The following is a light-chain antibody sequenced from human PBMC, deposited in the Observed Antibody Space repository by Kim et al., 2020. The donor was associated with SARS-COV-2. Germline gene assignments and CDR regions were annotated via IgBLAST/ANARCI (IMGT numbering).Light chain of an antibody. CDR3: CSYAGRNIYV. Sequence: GQSITSSCTGTNSDVGKYDSVSWYQQHPGKAPKVIIFEVHKRPSWVSDRFSGSKSANTASLTISGLQSEDEADYYCCSYAGRNIYVFGTGTKVTVL. V-gene: IGLV2-23*02. CDR2: EVH. J-gene: IGLJ1*01. CDR1: NSDVGKYDS.